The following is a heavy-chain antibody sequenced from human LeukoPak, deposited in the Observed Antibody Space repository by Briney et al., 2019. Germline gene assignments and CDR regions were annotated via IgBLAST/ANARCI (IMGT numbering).Heavy chain of an antibody. V-gene: IGHV1-46*01. Sequence: VSVKVSCKASGYTFTSYYMHWVRQAPGQGLEWMGIINPSGGSTSYAQKFQGRVTMTRDTSTSTVYMELSSLRAEDTAVYYCARDQVVVVVAATDYYYYYMDVWGKGTTVTVSS. CDR2: INPSGGST. D-gene: IGHD2-15*01. J-gene: IGHJ6*03. CDR1: GYTFTSYY. CDR3: ARDQVVVVVAATDYYYYYMDV.